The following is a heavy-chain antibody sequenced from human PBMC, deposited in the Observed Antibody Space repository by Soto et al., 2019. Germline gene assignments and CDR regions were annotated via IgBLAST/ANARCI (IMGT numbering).Heavy chain of an antibody. CDR3: ARHRSYSGWYDY. CDR1: GFTFSNYA. Sequence: GGSLRLSCASSGFTFSNYAMNWVRQPPGKGLEWVSSIRSITTYIYYGDSVKGRFTISADKSISTAYLQWSSLKASDTAMYYCARHRSYSGWYDYWGQGTLVTVSS. V-gene: IGHV3-21*04. D-gene: IGHD6-19*01. CDR2: IRSITTYI. J-gene: IGHJ4*02.